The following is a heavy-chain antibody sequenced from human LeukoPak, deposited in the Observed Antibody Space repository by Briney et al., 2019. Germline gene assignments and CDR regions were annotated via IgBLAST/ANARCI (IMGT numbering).Heavy chain of an antibody. V-gene: IGHV5-51*01. CDR1: GYSFSSYW. CDR2: IYPGDSDT. Sequence: GESLKISCKGSGYSFSSYWIGWVRQMPGKGLGWMGVIYPGDSDTRYSPSFQGQVTISADKSISTAYLQWSSLKASDTAMYYCARLREQQWLVPYYYYGLDVWGQGTTVTVSS. J-gene: IGHJ6*02. CDR3: ARLREQQWLVPYYYYGLDV. D-gene: IGHD6-19*01.